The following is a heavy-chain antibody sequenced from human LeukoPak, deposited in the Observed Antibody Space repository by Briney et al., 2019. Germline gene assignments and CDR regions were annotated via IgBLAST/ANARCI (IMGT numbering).Heavy chain of an antibody. Sequence: QPGGSLRLSCAASGFTFSSYEMNWVRQAPGKGLEWVSYISSSGSTIYYADSVKGRFTISRDNAKNSLYLQMNSLRAEDTAVYYCASAAPMIVGIDYWGQGTLVTVSS. V-gene: IGHV3-48*03. D-gene: IGHD3-22*01. CDR3: ASAAPMIVGIDY. CDR2: ISSSGSTI. CDR1: GFTFSSYE. J-gene: IGHJ4*02.